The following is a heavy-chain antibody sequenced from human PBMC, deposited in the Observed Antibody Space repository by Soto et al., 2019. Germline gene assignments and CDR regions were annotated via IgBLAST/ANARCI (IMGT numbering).Heavy chain of an antibody. CDR2: TSASGGST. CDR1: GFTFSNYA. CDR3: AKERYYDHDGYYFTTDF. D-gene: IGHD3-22*01. J-gene: IGHJ4*02. Sequence: EVQLLESGGGLVQAGGSLRLSCAASGFTFSNYAMTWVRQAPGKGLEWVSSTSASGGSTNYTDSVKGRFTISRDTYKKILYLQMNSLRVEDTAVYYCAKERYYDHDGYYFTTDFWGQGTLVTVSS. V-gene: IGHV3-23*01.